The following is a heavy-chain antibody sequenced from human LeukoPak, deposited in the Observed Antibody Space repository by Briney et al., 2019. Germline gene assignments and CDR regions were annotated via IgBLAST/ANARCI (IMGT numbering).Heavy chain of an antibody. V-gene: IGHV1-69*05. CDR3: GLGYCSSTSCYYYMDV. J-gene: IGHJ6*03. CDR2: IIPIFDTA. D-gene: IGHD2-2*01. Sequence: SVKVSCKASGGTFSSCAISWVRQAPGQGLEWMGGIIPIFDTANYAQNFQGRVTITTDESTSTAYMELSSLRSEDTAVYYCGLGYCSSTSCYYYMDVWGKGTTVTVSS. CDR1: GGTFSSCA.